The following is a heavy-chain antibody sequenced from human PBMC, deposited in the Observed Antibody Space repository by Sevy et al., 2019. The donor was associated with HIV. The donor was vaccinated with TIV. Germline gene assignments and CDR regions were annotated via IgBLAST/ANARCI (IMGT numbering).Heavy chain of an antibody. D-gene: IGHD3-22*01. Sequence: SETLSLTCTVSGGSISSGDYSWSWIRQHPGKGLERIGYIYYSGSTYYNPSLKSRVTISVDTSKNQFSLKLSSVTAADTAVYYCARGPDYYDSGRVDYWGQGTLVTVSS. CDR3: ARGPDYYDSGRVDY. V-gene: IGHV4-31*03. J-gene: IGHJ4*02. CDR1: GGSISSGDYS. CDR2: IYYSGST.